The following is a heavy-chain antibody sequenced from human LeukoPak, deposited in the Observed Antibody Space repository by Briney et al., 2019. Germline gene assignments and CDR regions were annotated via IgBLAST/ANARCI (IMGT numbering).Heavy chain of an antibody. V-gene: IGHV4-59*01. Sequence: SETLSLTCTVSGGSISGYYWSWIRQPPGKGLEWIGYIYYSGSINYNPSLKSRVSISLDTSNNQFSLKLSSVTAADTAVYYCARDFPIGAYWYFDLWGRGTLVTVSS. CDR2: IYYSGSI. CDR3: ARDFPIGAYWYFDL. CDR1: GGSISGYY. J-gene: IGHJ2*01. D-gene: IGHD3-10*01.